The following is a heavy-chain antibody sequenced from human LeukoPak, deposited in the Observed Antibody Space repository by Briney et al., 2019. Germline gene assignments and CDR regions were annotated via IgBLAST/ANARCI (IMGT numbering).Heavy chain of an antibody. Sequence: ASVKVSCKASGYTFTSYDINWVGQATGQGREWMGGMNPNSGNTGYAQKVQGRVTITTDESTSTAYLELSSLRSEDTAVYYCARNPPEYTWNDRSNWFDPWGQGTLVTVSS. CDR2: MNPNSGNT. CDR3: ARNPPEYTWNDRSNWFDP. J-gene: IGHJ5*02. D-gene: IGHD1-1*01. V-gene: IGHV1-8*01. CDR1: GYTFTSYD.